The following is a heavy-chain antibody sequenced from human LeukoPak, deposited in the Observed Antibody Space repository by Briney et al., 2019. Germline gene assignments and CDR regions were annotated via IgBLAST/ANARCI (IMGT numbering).Heavy chain of an antibody. CDR3: AREGSSGYYPY. V-gene: IGHV3-30-3*01. Sequence: GGSLRLSCAASGFTFSSYAMHWARQAPGKGLEWVAVISYDGSNKYYADSVKGRFTISRDNSKNTLYLQMNSLRAEDTAVYYCAREGSSGYYPYWGQGILVTVSS. D-gene: IGHD3-22*01. J-gene: IGHJ4*02. CDR2: ISYDGSNK. CDR1: GFTFSSYA.